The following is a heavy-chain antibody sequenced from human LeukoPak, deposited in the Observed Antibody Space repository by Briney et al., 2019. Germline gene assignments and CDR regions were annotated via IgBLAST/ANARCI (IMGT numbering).Heavy chain of an antibody. V-gene: IGHV3-21*01. CDR1: GFTFSSYG. CDR2: ISSDSNYI. Sequence: GGSLRVTCAASGFTFSSYGMTWVRQAPGKGLEWVSSISSDSNYIYYADSVKGRFTISRDNVKNSLYLQMNSLRAEDTAVYYCARDAGGVWGSYFDYWGQGTLVTVSS. CDR3: ARDAGGVWGSYFDY. D-gene: IGHD3-16*01. J-gene: IGHJ4*02.